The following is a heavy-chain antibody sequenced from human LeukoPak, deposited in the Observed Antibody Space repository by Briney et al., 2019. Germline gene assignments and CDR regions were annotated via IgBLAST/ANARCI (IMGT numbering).Heavy chain of an antibody. CDR2: IYYSGST. D-gene: IGHD3-9*01. CDR1: GGSISRYY. CDR3: ARVWGGYFDWNYYYMDV. V-gene: IGHV4-59*12. Sequence: PSETLSLTCTVSGGSISRYYWSWIRQPPGKGLEWIGYIYYSGSTNYNPSLKSRVTISVDTSKNQFSLKLSSVTAADTAVYYCARVWGGYFDWNYYYMDVWGKGTTVTVSS. J-gene: IGHJ6*03.